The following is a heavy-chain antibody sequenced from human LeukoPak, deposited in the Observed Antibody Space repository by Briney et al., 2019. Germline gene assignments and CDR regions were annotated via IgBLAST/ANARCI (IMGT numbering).Heavy chain of an antibody. J-gene: IGHJ6*02. Sequence: PGGSLRLSCAASGFTFSSYGMHWVRQAPGKGLEWVAVIWYAGSNKYYADSVKGRFTISRDNSKNTLYLQMNSLRAEDTAVYYCARDNAPNYGGKRSYYHYYGMDVWGQGTTVTVSS. CDR3: ARDNAPNYGGKRSYYHYYGMDV. CDR2: IWYAGSNK. D-gene: IGHD4-23*01. CDR1: GFTFSSYG. V-gene: IGHV3-33*01.